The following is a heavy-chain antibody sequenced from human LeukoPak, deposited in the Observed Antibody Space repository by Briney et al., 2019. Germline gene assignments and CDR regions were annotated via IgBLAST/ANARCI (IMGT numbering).Heavy chain of an antibody. J-gene: IGHJ6*02. D-gene: IGHD2-15*01. CDR3: ARDLRYCSGGSCYDYYGMDV. CDR2: ISSSGSTI. CDR1: GFTFSSYE. Sequence: GGSLRLSCAASGFTFSSYEMNWVRQAPGKGLEWVSYISSSGSTIYYADSVKGRFTISRDSAKNSLYLQMNSLRAEDTAVYYCARDLRYCSGGSCYDYYGMDVWGQGTTVTVSS. V-gene: IGHV3-48*03.